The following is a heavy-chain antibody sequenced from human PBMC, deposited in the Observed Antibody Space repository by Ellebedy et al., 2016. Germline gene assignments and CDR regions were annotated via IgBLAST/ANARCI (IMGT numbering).Heavy chain of an antibody. D-gene: IGHD3-22*01. CDR2: IFSDGNT. CDR1: GFTVSTNY. J-gene: IGHJ4*02. Sequence: GGSLRLSCAASGFTVSTNYMKWVRQAPGKGLEWVSAIFSDGNTYYADSVKGRFTISRDNSKNTLYLQMNSLRAEDTAVYYCARSPYYFDSSSYYVGYLDYWGQGTLVTVSS. CDR3: ARSPYYFDSSSYYVGYLDY. V-gene: IGHV3-53*01.